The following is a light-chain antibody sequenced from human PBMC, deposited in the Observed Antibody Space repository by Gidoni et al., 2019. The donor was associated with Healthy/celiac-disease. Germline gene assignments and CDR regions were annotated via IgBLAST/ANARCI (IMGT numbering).Light chain of an antibody. CDR3: CSYAGSYTVYV. J-gene: IGLJ1*01. V-gene: IGLV2-11*01. CDR2: DVS. CDR1: SSDVGGYNY. Sequence: QSALTQPRSVSGSPGQSVTISCTGTSSDVGGYNYVSWYQQHPGKAPQLMIYDVSKRPSGVPDRFSGSNSGNTASLTISGLQAEDEADYYCCSYAGSYTVYVFGTGTKVTVL.